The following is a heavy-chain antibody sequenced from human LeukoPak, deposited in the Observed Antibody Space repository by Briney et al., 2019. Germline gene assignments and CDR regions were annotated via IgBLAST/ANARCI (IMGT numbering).Heavy chain of an antibody. CDR3: AKGSGWYV. CDR2: ISGSGGST. Sequence: GGSLRLSCAASGFTFSSSSMSWVPQAPGKGLEWVSVISGSGGSTDHADSVKGRFTISRDNSKNTLYLQMNSLRAEDTAVYYCAKGSGWYVWGQGTLVTVSS. CDR1: GFTFSSSS. V-gene: IGHV3-23*01. J-gene: IGHJ4*02. D-gene: IGHD6-19*01.